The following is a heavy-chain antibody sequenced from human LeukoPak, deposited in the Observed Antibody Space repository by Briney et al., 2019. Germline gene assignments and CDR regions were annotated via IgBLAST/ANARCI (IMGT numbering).Heavy chain of an antibody. CDR2: IRSDGSIK. CDR1: GFTFSSYG. CDR3: AKDEVFSSAWYFEY. V-gene: IGHV3-30*02. D-gene: IGHD6-19*01. Sequence: GGSLRLSCAASGFTFSSYGMHWVRQAPGKGLEWVAFIRSDGSIKYYTESVKGRFTISRDNSKNTLYLQMNSLRAEDTAEYYCAKDEVFSSAWYFEYWGQGTLVTVSS. J-gene: IGHJ4*02.